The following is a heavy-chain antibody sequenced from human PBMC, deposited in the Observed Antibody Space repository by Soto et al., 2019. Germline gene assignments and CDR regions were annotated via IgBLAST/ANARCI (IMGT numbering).Heavy chain of an antibody. Sequence: QVQLVQSGAEVKKPGASVKVSCKASGYTFTSYYMHWVRQAPGQGLEWMGIINPSGDSTSYAQKFQGRVTMPRDTSTSTVYMELSSLRSEDTAVYYCARSYYDYVWGRYRSAHFDYWGQGTLVTVSS. V-gene: IGHV1-46*01. CDR3: ARSYYDYVWGRYRSAHFDY. J-gene: IGHJ4*02. CDR2: INPSGDST. D-gene: IGHD3-16*02. CDR1: GYTFTSYY.